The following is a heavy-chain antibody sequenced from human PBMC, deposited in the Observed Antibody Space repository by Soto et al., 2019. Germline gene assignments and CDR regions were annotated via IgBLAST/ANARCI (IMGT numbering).Heavy chain of an antibody. D-gene: IGHD3-16*01. J-gene: IGHJ6*02. Sequence: SETLSLTCAVSGDSVISNWWWGWVRQSPGKGVEWIADMLHSGNTNYSPSLESRVTISVDTSKNQFSLKLSSVTAADTAVYYCARHNGPLYVGYYYDMDVWGQGTTVTVSS. CDR3: ARHNGPLYVGYYYDMDV. V-gene: IGHV4-4*02. CDR1: GDSVISNWW. CDR2: MLHSGNT.